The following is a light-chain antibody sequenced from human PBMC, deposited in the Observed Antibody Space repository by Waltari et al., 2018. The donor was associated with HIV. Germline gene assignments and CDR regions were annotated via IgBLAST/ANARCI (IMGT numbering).Light chain of an antibody. CDR1: NIGSKS. J-gene: IGLJ1*01. V-gene: IGLV3-21*04. CDR3: QVWDSSSDAYV. CDR2: YDS. Sequence: SYVLAQPPSVSVAPGKTARITCGGNNIGSKSVHWYQQKPGQAPVVVIYYDSDRPSGSPERFSGSNSGNTATQTISRVEAGDEADYYCQVWDSSSDAYVFGTGTKVTVL.